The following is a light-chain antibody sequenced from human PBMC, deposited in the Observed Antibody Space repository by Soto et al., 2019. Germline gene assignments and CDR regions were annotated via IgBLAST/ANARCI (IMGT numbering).Light chain of an antibody. Sequence: DVVMTQTPLSLSVAPGQPASISCKSSQSLLHITGETFLFWYLQKPGQSPQLLIYEVSTRDSGVTDSLSVTESGTDFTLENSAVETNYVRIYECVPSKHLPSTFGQGTR. CDR1: QSLLHITGETF. CDR3: VPSKHLPST. J-gene: IGKJ5*01. V-gene: IGKV2-29*03. CDR2: EVS.